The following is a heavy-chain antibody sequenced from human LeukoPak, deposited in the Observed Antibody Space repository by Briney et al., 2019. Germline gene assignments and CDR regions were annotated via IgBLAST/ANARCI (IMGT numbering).Heavy chain of an antibody. Sequence: GGSLRLSCAASGFTFSSYGMHWVRQAPGKGLEWVAVISYDGSNKYYADSVKGRFTISRDNSKNTLYLQMNSLRAEDTAVYYCAKGTRGVIIPNFDYWGREPWSPSPQ. J-gene: IGHJ4*02. CDR2: ISYDGSNK. D-gene: IGHD3-10*01. CDR3: AKGTRGVIIPNFDY. V-gene: IGHV3-30*18. CDR1: GFTFSSYG.